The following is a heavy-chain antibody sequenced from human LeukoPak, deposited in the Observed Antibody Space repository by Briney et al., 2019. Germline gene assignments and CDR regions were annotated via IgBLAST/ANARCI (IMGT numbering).Heavy chain of an antibody. CDR3: ARATRSGSRNYYYYYMDV. CDR1: GYIFAGYY. Sequence: SVKVSCRASGYIFAGYYMHWVRQAPGQGLEWMGGIIPIFGTANYAQKFQGRVTITADESTSTAYMELSSLRSEDTAVYYCARATRSGSRNYYYYYMDVWGKGTTVTVSS. V-gene: IGHV1-69*13. J-gene: IGHJ6*03. D-gene: IGHD3-3*01. CDR2: IIPIFGTA.